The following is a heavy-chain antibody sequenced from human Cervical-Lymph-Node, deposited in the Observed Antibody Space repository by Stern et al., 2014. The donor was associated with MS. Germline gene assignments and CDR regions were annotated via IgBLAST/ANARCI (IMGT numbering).Heavy chain of an antibody. Sequence: QVQLMQSGAEVKKPGASVKVSCKASGYSFTIYGISWVRQAPGQGLEWMGWISPYNGNTNYVQKLQGRVTMTTDTSTSTVYMELGNLRSDDTAVYYCARGGSGWPFDHWGQGTLVTVSS. CDR1: GYSFTIYG. V-gene: IGHV1-18*01. D-gene: IGHD6-19*01. CDR2: ISPYNGNT. J-gene: IGHJ4*02. CDR3: ARGGSGWPFDH.